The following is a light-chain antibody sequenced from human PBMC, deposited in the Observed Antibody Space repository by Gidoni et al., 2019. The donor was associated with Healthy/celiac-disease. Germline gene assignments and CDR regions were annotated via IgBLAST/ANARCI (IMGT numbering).Light chain of an antibody. CDR3: QSYDSSLSSPVV. V-gene: IGLV1-40*01. CDR1: SSNIGAGYD. J-gene: IGLJ2*01. CDR2: GNS. Sequence: QSVLTQPPSLSGAPGQRVTLSCTGRSSNIGAGYDVHWYQQLPGTAPKLLIYGNSSRPSGVPDRFSGSKSGTSASLAITGRQAEDEADYYCQSYDSSLSSPVVFGGGTKLTVL.